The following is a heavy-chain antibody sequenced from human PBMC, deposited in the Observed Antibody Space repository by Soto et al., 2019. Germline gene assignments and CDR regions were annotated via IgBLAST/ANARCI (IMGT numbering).Heavy chain of an antibody. D-gene: IGHD6-19*01. CDR2: ITDSSSSI. CDR3: ARISSGWYFDY. V-gene: IGHV3-21*01. CDR1: GFTFSSYN. Sequence: GSLRLSCEASGFTFSSYNMNWVRQAPGKGLEWVSPITDSSSSIYYADSVKGRFTISRDNAKNSLSLQMNSLRAEDTAVYYCARISSGWYFDYWGLGTLVTVS. J-gene: IGHJ4*02.